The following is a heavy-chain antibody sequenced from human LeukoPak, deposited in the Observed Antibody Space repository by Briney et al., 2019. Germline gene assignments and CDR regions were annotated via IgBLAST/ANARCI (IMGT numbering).Heavy chain of an antibody. V-gene: IGHV1-8*03. Sequence: GASVKVSCKASGYTFTGHYMHWVRQAPGQGLEWMGWMNPNSGNTGYAQKFQGRVTITRNTSISTAYMELSSLRSEDTAVYYCARAGGVYVTDWGQGTLVTVSS. CDR2: MNPNSGNT. J-gene: IGHJ4*02. D-gene: IGHD2-8*01. CDR1: GYTFTGHY. CDR3: ARAGGVYVTD.